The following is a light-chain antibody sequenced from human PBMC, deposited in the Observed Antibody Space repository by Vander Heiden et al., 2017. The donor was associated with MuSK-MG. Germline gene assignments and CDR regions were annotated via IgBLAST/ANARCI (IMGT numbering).Light chain of an antibody. CDR2: DVD. V-gene: IGLV2-14*03. CDR1: NSDVRGYNY. CDR3: SSYRSSNTLYV. J-gene: IGLJ1*01. Sequence: QSALTQPGSVSGSPGPSITIACTGTNSDVRGYNYVSWYQPHPGQYPQLVIYDVDNRPSGVSNRFSGSKSGNTASLTISGLQAEDEADYYCSSYRSSNTLYVFGTGTQVTVL.